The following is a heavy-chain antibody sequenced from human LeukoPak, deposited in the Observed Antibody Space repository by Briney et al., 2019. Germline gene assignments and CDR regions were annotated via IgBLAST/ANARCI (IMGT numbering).Heavy chain of an antibody. J-gene: IGHJ6*03. CDR2: IYPGDSDT. Sequence: GESLKISCKGSGYSFTSYWIGWVRQMPGKGLEWMGIIYPGDSDTRYSPSFQGQVTISADKSISTAYLQWSSLKASDTAMYYCARLLPLRYFDWLTYYMDVWGKGTRSPSP. CDR3: ARLLPLRYFDWLTYYMDV. CDR1: GYSFTSYW. V-gene: IGHV5-51*01. D-gene: IGHD3-9*01.